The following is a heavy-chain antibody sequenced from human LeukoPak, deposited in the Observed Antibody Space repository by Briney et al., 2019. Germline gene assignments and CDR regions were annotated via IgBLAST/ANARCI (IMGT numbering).Heavy chain of an antibody. CDR1: GFTFSSYW. Sequence: GGCLRLSCAASGFTFSSYWMSWVRQAPGKGLEWVANIKQDGSDKYYVDSVKGRFTISRDNAKNSLYLQMNSLRAEDTAVYYCARSLGYCSAGSCFPFDYWGQGTLVTVSS. J-gene: IGHJ4*02. CDR2: IKQDGSDK. CDR3: ARSLGYCSAGSCFPFDY. V-gene: IGHV3-7*05. D-gene: IGHD2-15*01.